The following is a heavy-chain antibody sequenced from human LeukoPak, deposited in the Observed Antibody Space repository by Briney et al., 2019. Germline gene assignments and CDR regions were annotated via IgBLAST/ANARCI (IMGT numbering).Heavy chain of an antibody. V-gene: IGHV4-39*01. CDR3: ARHYGRDWFDP. CDR1: GVSITSSDYY. J-gene: IGHJ5*02. D-gene: IGHD4-17*01. Sequence: SETLSLTCTVSGVSITSSDYYWGWIRQPPGKGLERIGSISYSGSTDYKPSLKGRVTISLDTSNNRFSLKLSSVTAADTALYYCARHYGRDWFDPWGQGALVTVSS. CDR2: ISYSGST.